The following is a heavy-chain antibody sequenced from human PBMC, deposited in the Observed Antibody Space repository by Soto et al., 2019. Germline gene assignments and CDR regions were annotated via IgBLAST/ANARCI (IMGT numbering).Heavy chain of an antibody. J-gene: IGHJ4*02. D-gene: IGHD2-21*01. CDR2: ISGTSGHT. Sequence: GGSLRLSCAASGFTFSNYAMSWVRQAPGKGLEWVSAISGTSGHTYYADSVKGRFTISRDNSKNTLYLQMNSLRVEDAAVYYCAKGIVMEATSLVYFDYWGQGTLVTVSS. CDR1: GFTFSNYA. CDR3: AKGIVMEATSLVYFDY. V-gene: IGHV3-23*01.